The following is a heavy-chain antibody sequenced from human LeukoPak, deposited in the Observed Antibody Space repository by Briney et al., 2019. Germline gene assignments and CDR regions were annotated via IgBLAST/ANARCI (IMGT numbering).Heavy chain of an antibody. J-gene: IGHJ4*02. Sequence: SETLSLTCAVYGGSFSGYYWSWIRQPPGKGLEWIGYIYYSGSTNYNPSPKSRVTISVDTSKNQFSLKLSSVTAADTAVYYCARVRIAAPGPYYFDYWGQGTLVTVSS. CDR2: IYYSGST. CDR3: ARVRIAAPGPYYFDY. D-gene: IGHD6-13*01. CDR1: GGSFSGYY. V-gene: IGHV4-59*01.